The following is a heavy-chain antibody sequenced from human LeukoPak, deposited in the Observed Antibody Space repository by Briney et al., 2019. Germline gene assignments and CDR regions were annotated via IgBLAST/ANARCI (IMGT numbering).Heavy chain of an antibody. V-gene: IGHV1-69*13. CDR2: IIPIFGTA. D-gene: IGHD5-18*01. CDR1: GGTFSSYA. Sequence: SVKVSCNASGGTFSSYAISWVRQAPGQGLEWMGGIIPIFGTANYAQKFQGRVTITADESTSTAYMELSSLRSEDTAVYYCARTLYSYGPKYAFDIWGQGTMVTVSS. J-gene: IGHJ3*02. CDR3: ARTLYSYGPKYAFDI.